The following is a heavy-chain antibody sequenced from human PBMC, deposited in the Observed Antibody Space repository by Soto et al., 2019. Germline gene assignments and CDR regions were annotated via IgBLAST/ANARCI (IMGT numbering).Heavy chain of an antibody. CDR3: ASPAALYDSSGYYLYFQH. J-gene: IGHJ1*01. CDR2: ISSSSSYI. Sequence: VGSLRLSCAASGFTFSSYSMNWVRQAPGKGLEWVSSISSSSSYIYYADSVKGRFTISRDNAKNSLYLQMNSLRAEDTAVYYCASPAALYDSSGYYLYFQHWGQGTLVTVSS. CDR1: GFTFSSYS. V-gene: IGHV3-21*01. D-gene: IGHD3-22*01.